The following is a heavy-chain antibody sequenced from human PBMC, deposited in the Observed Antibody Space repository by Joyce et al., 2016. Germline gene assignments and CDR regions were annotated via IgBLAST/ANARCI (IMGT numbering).Heavy chain of an antibody. CDR2: IRNKVEGYST. Sequence: EVQVVESGGALVQPGESLRLSCAGSGFTFSDRYMNWVRQAPGKGLEWVGLIRNKVEGYSTYYAASVKSRFTISRDDSKSSFYLQMNSLKIEDTAVYYCASEGPNYFDGWGRGTLVTVST. J-gene: IGHJ2*01. D-gene: IGHD4/OR15-4a*01. CDR1: GFTFSDRY. V-gene: IGHV3-72*01. CDR3: ASEGPNYFDG.